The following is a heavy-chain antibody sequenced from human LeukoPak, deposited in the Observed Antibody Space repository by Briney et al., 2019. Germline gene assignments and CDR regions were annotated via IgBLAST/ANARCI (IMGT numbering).Heavy chain of an antibody. D-gene: IGHD3-3*01. Sequence: PGGSLRLSCAASGFTFSSYGMHWVRQAPGKGLEWVAFIRYDGSNKYYADSVKGRFTISRDNSKNTLYLQMNSLRAEDTAVYYCAKDQYDFWSGQGPFDYWGQGTLVTVSS. CDR2: IRYDGSNK. CDR1: GFTFSSYG. CDR3: AKDQYDFWSGQGPFDY. V-gene: IGHV3-30*02. J-gene: IGHJ4*02.